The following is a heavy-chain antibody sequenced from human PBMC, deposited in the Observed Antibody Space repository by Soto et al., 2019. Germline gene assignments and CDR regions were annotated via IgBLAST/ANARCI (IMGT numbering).Heavy chain of an antibody. CDR3: ARGGGWEYFDY. CDR1: GGTFSSYA. V-gene: IGHV1-69*13. J-gene: IGHJ4*02. D-gene: IGHD6-19*01. CDR2: IIPIFGTA. Sequence: EASVKVSCRASGGTFSSYAISGVRQAPGQGLEWMGGIIPIFGTANYAQKFQGRVTITADESTSTAYMELSSLRSEDTALYYCARGGGWEYFDYLGQRTLLTV.